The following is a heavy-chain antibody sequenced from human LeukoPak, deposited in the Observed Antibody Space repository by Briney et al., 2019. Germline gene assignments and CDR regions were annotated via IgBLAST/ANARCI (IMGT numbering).Heavy chain of an antibody. V-gene: IGHV4-61*02. Sequence: SETLSLTCTVSGGSISSGSYYWSWIRQLAGKGLEWIGRIYTSGSTNYNPSLKSRVTISVDTSKNQFSLKLSSVTAADTAVYYCARGLVTKYYYYMDVWGKGTTVTISS. CDR2: IYTSGST. CDR1: GGSISSGSYY. J-gene: IGHJ6*03. CDR3: ARGLVTKYYYYMDV. D-gene: IGHD3-9*01.